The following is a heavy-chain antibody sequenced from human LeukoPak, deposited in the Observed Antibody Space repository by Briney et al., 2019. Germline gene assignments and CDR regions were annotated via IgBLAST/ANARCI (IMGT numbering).Heavy chain of an antibody. V-gene: IGHV4-59*01. D-gene: IGHD3-22*01. Sequence: SETLSLTCTVSGGSISSYYWSWIRQPPGKGLEWIGNIYDSGSTNYNPSLKSRVTISVDASKNQCSLKLSSVTAADTAVYYCARQSISGSSLSYFDYWGQGTLVNVSS. J-gene: IGHJ4*02. CDR3: ARQSISGSSLSYFDY. CDR2: IYDSGST. CDR1: GGSISSYY.